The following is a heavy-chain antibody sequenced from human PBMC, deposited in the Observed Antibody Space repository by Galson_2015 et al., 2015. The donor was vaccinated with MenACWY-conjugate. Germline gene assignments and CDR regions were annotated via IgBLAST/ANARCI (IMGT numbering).Heavy chain of an antibody. CDR3: ARQLGGSFVRYFDY. V-gene: IGHV4-39*01. CDR2: IYYSGST. CDR1: GGSISSSSYY. J-gene: IGHJ4*02. D-gene: IGHD1-26*01. Sequence: SETLSLTCTVSGGSISSSSYYWGWIRQPPGKGLEWIGSIYYSGSTYYNPSLKSRVTIPVDTSKNQFSLKLSSVTAADTAVYYCARQLGGSFVRYFDYWGQGTLVTVSS.